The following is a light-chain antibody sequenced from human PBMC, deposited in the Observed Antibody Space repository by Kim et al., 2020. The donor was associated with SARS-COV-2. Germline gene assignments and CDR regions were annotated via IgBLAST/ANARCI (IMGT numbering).Light chain of an antibody. CDR2: EVT. Sequence: GQSVAISCTGTSSDIGGYNYVSWYQQRPGKAPKLMIYEVTKRPSGVPDRFSGSKSGNTASLVVSGLQADDEADYYCSSYAGSNKWVFGGGTQLTVL. V-gene: IGLV2-8*01. CDR1: SSDIGGYNY. J-gene: IGLJ3*02. CDR3: SSYAGSNKWV.